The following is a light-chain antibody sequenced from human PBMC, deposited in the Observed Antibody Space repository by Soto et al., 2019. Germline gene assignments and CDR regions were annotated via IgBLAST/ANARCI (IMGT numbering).Light chain of an antibody. J-gene: IGKJ4*01. CDR1: QSVLFSPNNKNY. CDR3: QQYYTTPLT. CDR2: WAS. V-gene: IGKV4-1*01. Sequence: DIVMTQSPDSLAVSLGERATINCRSSQSVLFSPNNKNYLAWYQQKPGQPPKLLIYWASTRESGVPDRFSGSGSGTDFSLTISSLQAEDVAVYYCQQYYTTPLTFGGGTKVEIK.